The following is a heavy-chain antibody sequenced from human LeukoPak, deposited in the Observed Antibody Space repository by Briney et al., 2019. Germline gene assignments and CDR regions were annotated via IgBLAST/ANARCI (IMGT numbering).Heavy chain of an antibody. J-gene: IGHJ3*02. V-gene: IGHV3-23*01. CDR3: AKVVHDAFDI. CDR2: ISGSGGDT. Sequence: PGGSLRLSCAASGFTFNSYAMIWVRQAPGKGLEWVSGISGSGGDTHYAESVKGRFTISRDNSKNTLYLQMNSLRAEDTAVYYCAKVVHDAFDIWGQGTMVTVSS. CDR1: GFTFNSYA.